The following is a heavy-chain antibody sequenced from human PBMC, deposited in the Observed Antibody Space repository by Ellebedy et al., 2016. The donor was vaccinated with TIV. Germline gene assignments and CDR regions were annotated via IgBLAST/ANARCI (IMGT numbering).Heavy chain of an antibody. J-gene: IGHJ4*02. CDR3: ARESTMIALEVFYFDY. Sequence: GESLKISCAASGFTFSSYSMNWVRQAPGKGLEWVSSISSSSSYIYYADSVKGRFTISRDNAKNSLYLQMNSLRAEDTALYYCARESTMIALEVFYFDYWGQGTLVTVSS. CDR2: ISSSSSYI. D-gene: IGHD3-22*01. CDR1: GFTFSSYS. V-gene: IGHV3-21*01.